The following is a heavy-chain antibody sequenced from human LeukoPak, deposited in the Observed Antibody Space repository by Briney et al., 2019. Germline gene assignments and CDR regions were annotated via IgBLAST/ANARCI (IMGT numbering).Heavy chain of an antibody. D-gene: IGHD6-6*01. V-gene: IGHV4-4*07. CDR2: IYTSDST. Sequence: SETLSLTCTVSGGSISTYYWNSIRQPAGKGLEWIGRIYTSDSTNYNPSLKSRVTMSVDTSKNQFSLKLNSVTAADTAVYYCARGGSSPRGYLPHWGQGTLVTVSS. CDR3: ARGGSSPRGYLPH. J-gene: IGHJ1*01. CDR1: GGSISTYY.